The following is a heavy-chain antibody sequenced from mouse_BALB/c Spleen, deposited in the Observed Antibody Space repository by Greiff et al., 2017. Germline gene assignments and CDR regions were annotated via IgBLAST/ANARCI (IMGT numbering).Heavy chain of an antibody. CDR1: GYTFTDYN. Sequence: VQLKQSGPELLKPGASVKIPCKAPGYTFTDYNMDWVKQSHGKSLEWIGDINPNNGGTIYNQKFKGKATLTVDKSSSTAYMELRSLTSEDTAVYYCARGGFAYWGQGTLVTVSA. J-gene: IGHJ3*01. CDR2: INPNNGGT. CDR3: ARGGFAY. V-gene: IGHV1-18*01.